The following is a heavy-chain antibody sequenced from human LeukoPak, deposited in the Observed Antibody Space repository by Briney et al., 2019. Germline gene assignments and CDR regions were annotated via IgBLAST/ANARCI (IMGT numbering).Heavy chain of an antibody. CDR2: IKQDGSEK. V-gene: IGHV3-7*03. Sequence: GGSLRLSCAASGFTFSSYWMSWVRQAPGKGLEWVANIKQDGSEKYYVDSVKGRFTISRDNAKDSLYLQMNSLRAEDTAVYYCAKIGASIRGRAFDIWGQGTMVTVSS. CDR3: AKIGASIRGRAFDI. D-gene: IGHD3-16*01. J-gene: IGHJ3*02. CDR1: GFTFSSYW.